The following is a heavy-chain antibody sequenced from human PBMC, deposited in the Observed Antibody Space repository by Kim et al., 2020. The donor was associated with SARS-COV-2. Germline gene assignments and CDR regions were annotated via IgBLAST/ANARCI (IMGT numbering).Heavy chain of an antibody. Sequence: GGSLRLSCAASGFTFSSYSMNWVRQAPGKGLEWVSSISSSSSYIYYADSVKGRFTISRDNAKNSLYLQMNSLRAEDTAVYYCARDSFRALHTYRDIVLMVYANELRMRGAFDIWGQGTMVTVSS. D-gene: IGHD2-8*01. CDR2: ISSSSSYI. CDR3: ARDSFRALHTYRDIVLMVYANELRMRGAFDI. V-gene: IGHV3-21*01. CDR1: GFTFSSYS. J-gene: IGHJ3*02.